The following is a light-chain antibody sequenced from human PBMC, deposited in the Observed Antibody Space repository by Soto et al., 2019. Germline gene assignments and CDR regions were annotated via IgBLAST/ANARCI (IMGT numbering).Light chain of an antibody. Sequence: QSALTQPRSVSGSPGQSVTISCTGTGSDVGGYNYVSWYQQYPGKAPRLMIYDVTKRPSGVPDRFSGSKSGNTASLTISGLQAEDEADYFCCPYAGSYNVAFGGGTKLTVL. CDR2: DVT. CDR1: GSDVGGYNY. CDR3: CPYAGSYNVA. J-gene: IGLJ2*01. V-gene: IGLV2-11*01.